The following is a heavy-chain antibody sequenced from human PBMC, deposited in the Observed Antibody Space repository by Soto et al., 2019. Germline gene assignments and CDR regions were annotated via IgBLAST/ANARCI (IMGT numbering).Heavy chain of an antibody. J-gene: IGHJ5*02. CDR1: GFTFDDYA. CDR2: INSSSSTI. V-gene: IGHV3-48*01. D-gene: IGHD2-8*01. CDR3: AREGDIVLEHSGFDP. Sequence: TGGSLRLSCAASGFTFDDYAMHWVLQAPGKGLEWVSYINSSSSTIYYVDSVKGRFTISRDNAKNSLYLQMNSLRAEDTAVYYCAREGDIVLEHSGFDPWGQGTLVTVSS.